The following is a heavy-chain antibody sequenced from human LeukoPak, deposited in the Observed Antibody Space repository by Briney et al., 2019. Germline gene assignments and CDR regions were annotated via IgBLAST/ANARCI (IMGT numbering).Heavy chain of an antibody. CDR2: IYTSGST. V-gene: IGHV4-61*02. CDR1: GGSISSGSYY. CDR3: ARDSRAYYYYYMDV. J-gene: IGHJ6*03. Sequence: SETLSLTCTVSGGSISSGSYYWSWIRQPAGKGLEWIGRIYTSGSTNYNPSLKSRVTTSVDTSKNQFSLKLSSVTAADTAVYYCARDSRAYYYYYMDVWGKGTTVTVSS.